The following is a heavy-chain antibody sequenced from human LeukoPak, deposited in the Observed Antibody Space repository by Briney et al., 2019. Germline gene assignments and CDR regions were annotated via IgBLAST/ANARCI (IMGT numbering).Heavy chain of an antibody. CDR2: ISGSAENT. CDR1: GFTFTTYT. CDR3: AKAENFYRSGSCGH. D-gene: IGHD3-10*01. V-gene: IGHV3-23*01. J-gene: IGHJ4*02. Sequence: GGSLRLSCAASGFTFTTYTMGWVRQAPGKGLEWVAAISGSAENTYYTDSVKGRFFISRDNSKNMVFLQMDSLRAEDTALYYCAKAENFYRSGSCGHWGQGARVTVAS.